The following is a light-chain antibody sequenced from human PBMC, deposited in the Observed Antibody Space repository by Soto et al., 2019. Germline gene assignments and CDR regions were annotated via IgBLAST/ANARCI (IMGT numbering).Light chain of an antibody. CDR3: QQYGTSPPVYT. V-gene: IGKV3-20*01. J-gene: IGKJ2*01. Sequence: EIVLTQSPGTLSLSPGERATLSCRASQSVSSSYVAWYQHKFGQAPRLLIHGTSHRATGTPDRFSGSGSGTDFPLTITRLEPEDIAVYYCQQYGTSPPVYTFGQGTKLEIK. CDR2: GTS. CDR1: QSVSSSY.